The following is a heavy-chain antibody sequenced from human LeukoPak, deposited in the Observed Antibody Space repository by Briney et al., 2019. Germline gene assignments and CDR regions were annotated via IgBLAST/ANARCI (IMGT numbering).Heavy chain of an antibody. V-gene: IGHV3-74*01. Sequence: GGSLRLSCAASGFTFSSYWMHWVRQAPGKGLVWVSRISTDGNTTTYADSVKGRFTISRDNAKNTAYLQMNSLRAEDTAVYYCAGGPAYWGQGALVTVPS. J-gene: IGHJ4*02. CDR1: GFTFSSYW. CDR2: ISTDGNTT. CDR3: AGGPAY. D-gene: IGHD1-14*01.